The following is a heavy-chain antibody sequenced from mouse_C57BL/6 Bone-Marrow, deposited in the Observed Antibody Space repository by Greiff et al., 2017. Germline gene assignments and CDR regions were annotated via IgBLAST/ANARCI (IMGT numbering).Heavy chain of an antibody. V-gene: IGHV14-1*01. CDR2: IDPEDGDT. J-gene: IGHJ4*01. CDR3: TTGDYYGSSKYYYAMDY. D-gene: IGHD1-1*01. CDR1: GFNIKDYY. Sequence: VQLQQSGAELVRPGASVKLSCTASGFNIKDYYMHWVKQRPEQGLEWIGRIDPEDGDTEYAPKFQGKATMTADTSSNTAYLQLSILTSEDTAVYYCTTGDYYGSSKYYYAMDYWGQGTSVTVSS.